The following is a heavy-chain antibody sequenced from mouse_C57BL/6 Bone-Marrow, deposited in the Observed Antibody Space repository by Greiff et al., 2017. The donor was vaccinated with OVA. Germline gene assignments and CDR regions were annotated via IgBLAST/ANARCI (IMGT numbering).Heavy chain of an antibody. CDR1: GYTFTSYW. CDR3: ARRIGNYSNYVGY. J-gene: IGHJ2*01. CDR2: INPSNGGT. Sequence: VQLQQPGTELVKPGASVKLSCKASGYTFTSYWMHWVKQRPGQGLEWIGNINPSNGGTNYNEKFKSKATLTVDKSSSTAYMQLSSLTSEDSAVYYGARRIGNYSNYVGYWGQGTTLTVSS. V-gene: IGHV1-53*01. D-gene: IGHD2-5*01.